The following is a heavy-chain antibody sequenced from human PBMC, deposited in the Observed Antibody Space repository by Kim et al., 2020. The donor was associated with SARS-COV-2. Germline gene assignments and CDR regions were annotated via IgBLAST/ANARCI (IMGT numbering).Heavy chain of an antibody. CDR2: IHYTGST. Sequence: SETLSLTCTVSGGSITNYYWSWIRQTPGQGLEWIGYIHYTGSTKYNPSLKSRVTISVDTLKNQFSLQLTSVTAADTAVYYCARGGWYSAYWGQGTLVTVSS. D-gene: IGHD6-19*01. CDR1: GGSITNYY. J-gene: IGHJ4*02. V-gene: IGHV4-59*01. CDR3: ARGGWYSAY.